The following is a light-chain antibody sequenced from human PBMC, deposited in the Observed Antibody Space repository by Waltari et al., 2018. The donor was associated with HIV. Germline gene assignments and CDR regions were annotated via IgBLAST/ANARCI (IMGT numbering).Light chain of an antibody. CDR1: SSNIGGST. J-gene: IGLJ3*02. CDR2: SNK. Sequence: SLLPQPPSAPGTPAPSATISCSGSSSNIGGSTVTCYHQLPGPAPQILIYSNKRRRSAVPDRFSGATTGTSSSRVISGLHYDDEADYYCAAWDDSINGPVFGGGTKLTVL. V-gene: IGLV1-44*01. CDR3: AAWDDSINGPV.